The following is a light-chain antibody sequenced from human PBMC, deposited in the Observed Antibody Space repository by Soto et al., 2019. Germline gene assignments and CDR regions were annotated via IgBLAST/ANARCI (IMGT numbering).Light chain of an antibody. Sequence: DIQMTQSPSFLSASVGDRVTVTCRASQAINRWLAWYQQKPGKAPTLLIYTTSTLASGYPSRFSGSGVGTDFTLPISSLQPEDFATYYCQQANTFPITFGHGTRLEIK. CDR1: QAINRW. CDR3: QQANTFPIT. CDR2: TTS. J-gene: IGKJ5*01. V-gene: IGKV1-12*01.